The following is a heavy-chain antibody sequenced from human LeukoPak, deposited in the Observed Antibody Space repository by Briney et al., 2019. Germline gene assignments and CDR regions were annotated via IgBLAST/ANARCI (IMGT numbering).Heavy chain of an antibody. CDR3: ARDLTTAGSY. D-gene: IGHD4-17*01. V-gene: IGHV3-30-3*01. CDR1: GFTFSSYA. Sequence: GRPLRLSCAASGFTFSSYAMHWVRQAPGKGLEWVAVISYDGSNKYYADSVKGRFTISRDNSKNTLYLQMNSLRAEDTAVYYCARDLTTAGSYWGQGTLVTVSS. CDR2: ISYDGSNK. J-gene: IGHJ4*02.